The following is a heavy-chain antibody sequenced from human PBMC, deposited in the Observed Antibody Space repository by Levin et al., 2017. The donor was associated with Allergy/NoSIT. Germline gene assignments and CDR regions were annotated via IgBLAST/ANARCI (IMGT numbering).Heavy chain of an antibody. CDR2: INPNSGGT. D-gene: IGHD3-16*02. J-gene: IGHJ4*02. CDR1: GYTFTGYY. Sequence: GESLKISCKASGYTFTGYYMHWVRQAPGQGLEWMGRINPNSGGTNYAQKFQGRVTMTRDTSISTAYMELSRLRSDDTAVYYCAREPPVITFGGVIPGRGGYWGQGTLVTVSS. V-gene: IGHV1-2*06. CDR3: AREPPVITFGGVIPGRGGY.